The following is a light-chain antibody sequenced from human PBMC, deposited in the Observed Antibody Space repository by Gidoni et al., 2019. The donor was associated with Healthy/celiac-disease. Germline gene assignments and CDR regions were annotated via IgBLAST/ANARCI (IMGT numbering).Light chain of an antibody. CDR3: QQYGSSPA. CDR2: GAS. CDR1: QSVSSSY. J-gene: IGKJ5*01. V-gene: IGKV3-20*01. Sequence: EIVLTQSAGTLSLSPGERAPLSCRASQSVSSSYLAWYQQKPGQAPRLLIYGASSRATGIPDRFRGSGSGTDFTLTISRLEPEDFAVYYCQQYGSSPAFGQGTRLEIK.